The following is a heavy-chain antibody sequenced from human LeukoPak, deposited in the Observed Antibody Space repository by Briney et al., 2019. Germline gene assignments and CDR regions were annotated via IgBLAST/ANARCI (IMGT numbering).Heavy chain of an antibody. CDR2: INAGNGNT. V-gene: IGHV1-3*01. J-gene: IGHJ4*02. CDR1: GYTFASYA. CDR3: ARDPGYGYPNFDY. Sequence: ASVKVSCKASGYTFASYAMHWVRQAPGQRLEWMGWINAGNGNTKYSQKFQGRVTITRDTSASTAYMELSSLRSDDTAVYYCARDPGYGYPNFDYWGQGTLVTVSS. D-gene: IGHD5-18*01.